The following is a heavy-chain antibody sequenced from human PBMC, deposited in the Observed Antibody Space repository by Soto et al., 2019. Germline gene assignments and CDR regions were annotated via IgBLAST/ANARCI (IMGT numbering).Heavy chain of an antibody. CDR1: GGSISSSTYY. CDR3: ARHVHTPGIAVAGAGVNWFDP. CDR2: IYYSGST. J-gene: IGHJ5*02. V-gene: IGHV4-39*01. Sequence: SETLSLTCTVSGGSISSSTYYWGWIPQPPGKGLEVIGSIYYSGSTYYNPSLKSRVTISVDTSKNQFSLKLSSVTAADTAVYYCARHVHTPGIAVAGAGVNWFDPWGQGTLVTVSS. D-gene: IGHD6-19*01.